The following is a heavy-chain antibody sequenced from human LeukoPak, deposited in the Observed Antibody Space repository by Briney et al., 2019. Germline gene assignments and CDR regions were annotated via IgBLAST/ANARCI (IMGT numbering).Heavy chain of an antibody. V-gene: IGHV3-72*01. CDR1: GFAFSVHY. CDR2: IRKKINSYTT. CDR3: ARVQVINGHYYFDY. Sequence: GGSLRLSCAASGFAFSVHYMDWVRQAPGKGLEWVGRIRKKINSYTTVYAASVKGRFTISRDDSQDSLYLQMDSLKSEDTALYYCARVQVINGHYYFDYWGQGALATVSS. J-gene: IGHJ4*02. D-gene: IGHD2-8*01.